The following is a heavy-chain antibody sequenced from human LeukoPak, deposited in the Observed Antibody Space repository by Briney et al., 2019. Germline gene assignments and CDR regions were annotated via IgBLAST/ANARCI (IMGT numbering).Heavy chain of an antibody. J-gene: IGHJ4*02. CDR2: IKQDGSEK. CDR3: AKSRSGSANWALQIFDN. CDR1: GGSISSYY. D-gene: IGHD1-1*01. V-gene: IGHV3-7*03. Sequence: ETLSLACTVSGGSISSYYWSWIRQPPGKGLEWVANIKQDGSEKYYVDSVKGRFTISRDNSNNSLFVQMNSLRAEDTAIYFCAKSRSGSANWALQIFDNWGQGTLVTVSS.